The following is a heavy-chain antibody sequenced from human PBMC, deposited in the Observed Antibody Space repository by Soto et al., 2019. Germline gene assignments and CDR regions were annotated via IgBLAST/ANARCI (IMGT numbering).Heavy chain of an antibody. D-gene: IGHD1-26*01. CDR2: ITGSGGAT. J-gene: IGHJ4*02. V-gene: IGHV3-23*01. CDR1: GFTFSNHA. CDR3: ARVPMNSGTFFDN. Sequence: GGSLRLSCAASGFTFSNHAISWVRQAPGKGLEWVSTITGSGGATHYADSMKGRFTISRDNFKNTVFLQMYSLRAEDTAVYYCARVPMNSGTFFDNWGQGTLVTVSS.